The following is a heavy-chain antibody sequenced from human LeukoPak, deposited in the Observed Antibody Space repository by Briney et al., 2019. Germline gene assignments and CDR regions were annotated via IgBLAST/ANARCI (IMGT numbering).Heavy chain of an antibody. V-gene: IGHV3-23*01. D-gene: IGHD2-2*01. J-gene: IGHJ4*02. CDR3: AKGSSASRPYYFDY. CDR2: ISGSGSNT. CDR1: GFTFTSYA. Sequence: GGSLRLSCAASGFTFTSYAMSWVRQAPGKGLGWVSVISGSGSNTFHADSVKGRFTISRDNSKNTLYLQMNSLRAEDTAVYYCAKGSSASRPYYFDYWGQGTLVTVSS.